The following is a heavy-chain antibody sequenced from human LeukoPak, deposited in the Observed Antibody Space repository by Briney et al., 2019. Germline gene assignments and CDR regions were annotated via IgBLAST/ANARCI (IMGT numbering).Heavy chain of an antibody. CDR2: IWYDGSNK. CDR1: GLTFSIYG. D-gene: IGHD3-22*01. CDR3: ARDPLDSSGYYDY. Sequence: GGSLSLSCAASGLTFSIYGMHGVRQAPGRGREGVGVIWYDGSNKYYADSGKGRFTISRDNSKNTLYLQMNSRRAEDTAVYYCARDPLDSSGYYDYWGQGTLVTVSS. J-gene: IGHJ4*02. V-gene: IGHV3-33*01.